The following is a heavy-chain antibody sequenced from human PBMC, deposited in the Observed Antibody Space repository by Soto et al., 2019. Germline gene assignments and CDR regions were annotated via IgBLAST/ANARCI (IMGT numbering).Heavy chain of an antibody. CDR1: GFTVSTKY. J-gene: IGHJ4*02. V-gene: IGHV3-66*01. Sequence: EVQLVESGGGLVQPGGSLRLSCAASGFTVSTKYMSWVRQAPGKGLEWVSVIYSGGSTFYADSLRGRFTISRDNSKNTVNLQMNSRRAEDTAVYYCARDPWAADYWGQGTLVTVSS. CDR2: IYSGGST. D-gene: IGHD3-16*01. CDR3: ARDPWAADY.